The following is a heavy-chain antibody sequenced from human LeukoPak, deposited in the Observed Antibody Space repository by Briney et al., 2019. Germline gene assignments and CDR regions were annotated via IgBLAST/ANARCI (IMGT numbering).Heavy chain of an antibody. D-gene: IGHD1-20*01. CDR1: GGSISSGGYS. Sequence: QSSETLSLTCAVSGGSISSGGYSWSWIRQPPGKGLEWIGEINHSGSTNYNPSLKSRVTISVDTSKNQFSLKLSSVTAADTAVYYCARVTGYPQVLLFDYWGQGTLVTVSS. J-gene: IGHJ4*02. V-gene: IGHV4-34*01. CDR3: ARVTGYPQVLLFDY. CDR2: INHSGST.